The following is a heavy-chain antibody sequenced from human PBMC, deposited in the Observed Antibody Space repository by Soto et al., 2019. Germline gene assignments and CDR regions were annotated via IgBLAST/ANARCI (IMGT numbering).Heavy chain of an antibody. CDR2: IDSDGSST. J-gene: IGHJ6*02. CDR3: ARRRPYGMDV. Sequence: EVQLVESGGGLGQPGGSLRVSCAASGFTFGSYWMNWVRQAPGKGLVWVSRIDSDGSSTTYADSVKGRFTTSRDNAKNTLYLQMSSLRVEDTAVYYCARRRPYGMDVWGQGTTVTVSS. CDR1: GFTFGSYW. V-gene: IGHV3-74*01.